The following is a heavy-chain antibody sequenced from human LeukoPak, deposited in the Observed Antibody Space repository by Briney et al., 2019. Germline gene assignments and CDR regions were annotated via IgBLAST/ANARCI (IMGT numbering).Heavy chain of an antibody. Sequence: GGSLRLSCAASGFTFSSYSMNWVRQAPGKGLEWVSSISSSSSYIYYADSVKGRFTISRDNAKNSLYLQMNSLRAEYTAVYYCARDRFSSSWGLGAWFDPWGQGTLVTVSS. CDR2: ISSSSSYI. V-gene: IGHV3-21*01. J-gene: IGHJ5*02. D-gene: IGHD6-13*01. CDR1: GFTFSSYS. CDR3: ARDRFSSSWGLGAWFDP.